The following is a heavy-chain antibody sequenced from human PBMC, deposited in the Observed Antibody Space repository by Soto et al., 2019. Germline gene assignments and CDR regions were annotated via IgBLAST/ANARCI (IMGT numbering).Heavy chain of an antibody. CDR3: AKGDCGADCYSFDAFDL. Sequence: QVQLVESGGGVVQPGSSLRLSCAASGFTFSSYGMHWVRQAPGKGLEWVAFISYDGNKKYYADSVKGRFTISRDNSKNTLYLQMNSLRAEDTAVYYCAKGDCGADCYSFDAFDLWGQGTMVTVSS. J-gene: IGHJ3*01. CDR1: GFTFSSYG. CDR2: ISYDGNKK. V-gene: IGHV3-30*18. D-gene: IGHD2-21*02.